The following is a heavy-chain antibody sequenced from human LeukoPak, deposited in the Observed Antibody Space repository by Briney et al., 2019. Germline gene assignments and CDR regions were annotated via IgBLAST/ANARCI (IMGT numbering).Heavy chain of an antibody. D-gene: IGHD5-18*01. V-gene: IGHV4-30-4*01. J-gene: IGHJ4*02. CDR2: IYYSGST. CDR3: ARHMNSYGYVYFDY. CDR1: GGSISSGDYY. Sequence: SQTLSLTCTVSGGSISSGDYYWSWIRQPPGKGLEWIGYIYYSGSTYYNPSLKSRVTISVDTSKNQFSLKLSSVTAADTAVYYCARHMNSYGYVYFDYWGQGTLVTVSS.